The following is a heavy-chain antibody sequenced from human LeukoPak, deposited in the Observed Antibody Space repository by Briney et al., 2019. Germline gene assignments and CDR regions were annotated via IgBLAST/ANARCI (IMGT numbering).Heavy chain of an antibody. CDR2: ISAYNGNT. CDR1: GYTFTSYG. CDR3: ARGREYYYGSGSYYNNWFDP. D-gene: IGHD3-10*01. Sequence: GASVKVSCKASGYTFTSYGISWVRQAPGQGLEWMGWISAYNGNTNYAQKLQGRVTMTTDTSTSTAYMELRSLRSDDTAVYYCARGREYYYGSGSYYNNWFDPWGREPWSPSPQ. J-gene: IGHJ5*02. V-gene: IGHV1-18*01.